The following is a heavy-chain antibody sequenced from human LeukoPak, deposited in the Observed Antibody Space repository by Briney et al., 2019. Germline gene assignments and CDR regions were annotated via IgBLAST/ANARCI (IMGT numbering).Heavy chain of an antibody. J-gene: IGHJ4*02. D-gene: IGHD2-2*01. Sequence: PSETLSLTCTVSGGSIITGNHYWSWIRQPAGKGLEWIGRIYGSGTTSYNPSLKSRVTISLDTSKNQFSLKMSSVTAADTAVYYCARAPELFYFDYWGQGTLVTVSS. CDR3: ARAPELFYFDY. V-gene: IGHV4-61*02. CDR1: GGSIITGNHY. CDR2: IYGSGTT.